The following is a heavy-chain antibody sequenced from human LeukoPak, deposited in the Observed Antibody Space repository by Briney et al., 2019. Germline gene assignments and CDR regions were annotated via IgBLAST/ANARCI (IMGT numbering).Heavy chain of an antibody. CDR1: GFTFSSYS. CDR2: ISSSSSSI. J-gene: IGHJ4*02. Sequence: GGSLRLSCAASGFTFSSYSMNWVRQAPGKGQEWVSFISSSSSSINYADSVKGRFTISRDNAKNSLYLQMNSLRAEDTAVYYCARDRDGTAYYPLDFRGQGTLVTVSS. CDR3: ARDRDGTAYYPLDF. D-gene: IGHD3-22*01. V-gene: IGHV3-21*01.